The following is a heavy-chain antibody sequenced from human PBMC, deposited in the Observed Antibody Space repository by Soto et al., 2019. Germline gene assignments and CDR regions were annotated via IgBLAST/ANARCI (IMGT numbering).Heavy chain of an antibody. CDR1: GYTFTSYG. CDR3: ARDSVVVPAAIQLSYYYYGMDV. J-gene: IGHJ6*02. CDR2: ISAYNGNT. V-gene: IGHV1-18*01. Sequence: ASVKVSCKASGYTFTSYGISWVRQAPGQGLEWMGWISAYNGNTNYAQKLRGRVTMTTDTSTSTAYMELRSLRSDDAAVYYCARDSVVVPAAIQLSYYYYGMDVWGQGTAVTVSS. D-gene: IGHD2-2*02.